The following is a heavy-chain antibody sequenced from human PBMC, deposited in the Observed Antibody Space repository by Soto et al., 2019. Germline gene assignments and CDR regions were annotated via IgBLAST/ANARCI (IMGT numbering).Heavy chain of an antibody. D-gene: IGHD3-22*01. CDR2: INHSGST. CDR1: GWSFSGYY. V-gene: IGHV4-34*01. Sequence: LETLSLTCAFYGWSFSGYYWSLIRQPPGKGLEWIGEINHSGSTNYNPSLKSRVTISVDTSKNQFSLKLSSVTAADTAVYYCARVDSNGGLDSWGQGILVTVSS. J-gene: IGHJ5*01. CDR3: ARVDSNGGLDS.